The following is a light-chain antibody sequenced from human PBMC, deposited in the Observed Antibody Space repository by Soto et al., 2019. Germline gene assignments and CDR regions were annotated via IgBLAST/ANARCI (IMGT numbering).Light chain of an antibody. V-gene: IGLV2-14*01. CDR1: RRDVGGYNY. CDR3: SSYTTISTYV. CDR2: DVR. Sequence: QSALTQPASLSGTPGRSITMSCTGNRRDVGGYNYVSWYQQHPGKAPKLMIYDVRNRPSGVSNRSSGSKSVNTASLTISRLQAEDEADYYCSSYTTISTYVFGTVTKVTVL. J-gene: IGLJ1*01.